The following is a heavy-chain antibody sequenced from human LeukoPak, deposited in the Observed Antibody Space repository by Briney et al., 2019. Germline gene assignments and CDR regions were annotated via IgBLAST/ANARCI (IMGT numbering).Heavy chain of an antibody. CDR1: GFTFTNYA. CDR2: ISGSGGST. D-gene: IGHD3-22*01. Sequence: PGGSLRLSCAASGFTFTNYAMNWVRQAPGKGLEWVSTISGSGGSTYSADSVKGRFTISRDNSKNTLYLQMNSLRAEDTAVYYCAKGYTYYYDSSGYSPNFDYWGQGTLVTVSS. V-gene: IGHV3-23*01. CDR3: AKGYTYYYDSSGYSPNFDY. J-gene: IGHJ4*02.